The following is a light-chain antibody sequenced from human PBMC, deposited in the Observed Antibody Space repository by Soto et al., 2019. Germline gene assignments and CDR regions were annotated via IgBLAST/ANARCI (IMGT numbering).Light chain of an antibody. CDR3: QHYNDWPPTWT. Sequence: EIVMTQYPATLSVSPGERATLYCRASQSVSSKLAWYQQKPGQDPRVLIYGASTRATGIPARFSGSGSGTGFTLTMSSLQTEDFAVSYCQHYNDWPPTWTFGQGTRVEIK. CDR2: GAS. V-gene: IGKV3-15*01. J-gene: IGKJ1*01. CDR1: QSVSSK.